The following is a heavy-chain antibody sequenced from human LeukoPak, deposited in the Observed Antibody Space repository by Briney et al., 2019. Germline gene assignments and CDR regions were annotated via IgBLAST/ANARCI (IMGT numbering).Heavy chain of an antibody. J-gene: IGHJ4*02. V-gene: IGHV3-15*01. CDR1: GFTFSNAW. Sequence: KPGGSLRLSCAASGFTFSNAWMTWVRQAPGKGLEWVGRIKRKTDGGTTDYAAPVKGRFTISRDDSKNTLYLQMSNLKTEDTAVYYCTTSGGGWDYFDYWGQGTLVTVSS. CDR2: IKRKTDGGTT. D-gene: IGHD6-19*01. CDR3: TTSGGGWDYFDY.